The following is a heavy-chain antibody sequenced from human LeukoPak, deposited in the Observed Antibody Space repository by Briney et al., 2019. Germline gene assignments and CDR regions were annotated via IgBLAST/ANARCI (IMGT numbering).Heavy chain of an antibody. CDR2: INTDGSST. V-gene: IGHV3-74*01. CDR3: TRDPHALDY. Sequence: GGSLRLSCAASGFTFSTYWMHWVRQTPGKGLVWVSRINTDGSSTDYADSVKGRFTISRDNAKNSLYLQMNSLRDEDTAVYYCTRDPHALDYWGQGTLVTVSS. CDR1: GFTFSTYW. J-gene: IGHJ4*02.